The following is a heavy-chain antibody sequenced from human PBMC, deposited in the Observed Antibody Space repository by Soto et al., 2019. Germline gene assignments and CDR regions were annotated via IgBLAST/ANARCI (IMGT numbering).Heavy chain of an antibody. V-gene: IGHV4-59*11. CDR1: CGSSSSHY. D-gene: IGHD3-22*01. Sequence: PSQTLSLTCSVSCGSSSSHYWSWIRQPPGKGLEWIGYIHNSGSTNYNPSLKSRVTISVDTSKNQFSLKLSSVTAADTAVYYCAREFPGFYDSSGYFGPLDYWGQGTLVTVSS. CDR3: AREFPGFYDSSGYFGPLDY. CDR2: IHNSGST. J-gene: IGHJ4*02.